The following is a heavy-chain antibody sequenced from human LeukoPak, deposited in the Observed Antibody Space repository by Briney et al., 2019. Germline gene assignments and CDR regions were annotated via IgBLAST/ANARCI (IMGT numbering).Heavy chain of an antibody. V-gene: IGHV3-23*01. CDR1: GFTFSSYA. CDR2: ISGSGGST. Sequence: GGSLRLSCAASGFTFSSYAMSWVRQAPGKGLEWVSAISGSGGSTYYADSVKGRFTISRDNAKNSLYLQMNSLRAEDTAVYYCAREPSLVGATDDYWGQGTLVTVSS. CDR3: AREPSLVGATDDY. J-gene: IGHJ4*02. D-gene: IGHD1-26*01.